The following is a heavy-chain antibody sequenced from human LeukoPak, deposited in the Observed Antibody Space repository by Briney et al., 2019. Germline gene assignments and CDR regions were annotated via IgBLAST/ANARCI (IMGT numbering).Heavy chain of an antibody. CDR3: ATGSYYEINYYYMDV. V-gene: IGHV3-53*01. CDR1: GFTVSSNY. Sequence: GGSLRLSCAASGFTVSSNYMSWVRQAPGEGLEWVSVIYSGGSTYYADSVKGRFTISRDNSKNTLYLQMNSLRAEDTAVYYCATGSYYEINYYYMDVWGKGTTVTVSS. CDR2: IYSGGST. J-gene: IGHJ6*03. D-gene: IGHD1-26*01.